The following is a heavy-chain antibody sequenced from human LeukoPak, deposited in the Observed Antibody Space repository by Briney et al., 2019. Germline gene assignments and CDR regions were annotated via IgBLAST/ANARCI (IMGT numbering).Heavy chain of an antibody. CDR2: IHYTGST. D-gene: IGHD2-2*01. CDR1: GGSISGYY. Sequence: PSETLSLTCTVSGGSISGYYWSWIRQPPGKGLQFIGYIHYTGSTNYNPSLESRVTLSVDTSKNQFSLKLRSVTAADTAVSYCARLSKDTVVLPAAMAHYFDYWGQGTLVTVSS. J-gene: IGHJ4*02. V-gene: IGHV4-59*08. CDR3: ARLSKDTVVLPAAMAHYFDY.